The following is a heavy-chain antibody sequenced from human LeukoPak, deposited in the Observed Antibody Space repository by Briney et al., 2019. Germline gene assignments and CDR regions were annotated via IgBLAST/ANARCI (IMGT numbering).Heavy chain of an antibody. J-gene: IGHJ4*02. CDR1: GFTFSSYA. CDR2: ISSNGGST. D-gene: IGHD3-22*01. Sequence: GGSLRLSCAASGFTFSSYAMHWVRQAPGKGLEYVSAISSNGGSTYYANSVKGRFTISRDNSKNTLYLQMGSLRAEDMAVYYCARDKGSRYYDSSGYPRYYFDYWGQGTLVTVSS. CDR3: ARDKGSRYYDSSGYPRYYFDY. V-gene: IGHV3-64*01.